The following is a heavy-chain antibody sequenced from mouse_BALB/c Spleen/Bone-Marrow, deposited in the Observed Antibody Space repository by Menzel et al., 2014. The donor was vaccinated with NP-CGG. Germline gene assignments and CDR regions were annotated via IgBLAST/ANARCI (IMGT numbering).Heavy chain of an antibody. V-gene: IGHV1-7*01. CDR2: INPSTGYA. CDR1: GYTLTDTW. J-gene: IGHJ2*01. CDR3: ARDY. Sequence: QVQLKQSGPELAKPGASVKMSCKASGYTLTDTWIHWIKQRPGQGLEWIGYINPSTGYAEYNQNFKDKATLTVDKSSSTAYMQLSSLTSEDSAVYYCARDYWGQGTTLTVSS.